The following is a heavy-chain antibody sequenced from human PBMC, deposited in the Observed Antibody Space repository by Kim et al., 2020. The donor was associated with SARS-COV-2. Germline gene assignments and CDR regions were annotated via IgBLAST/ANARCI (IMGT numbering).Heavy chain of an antibody. V-gene: IGHV4-34*01. Sequence: SETLSLTCAVYGGSFSGYYWSWIRQPPGKGLEWIGEINHSGSTNYNPSLKSRVTISVDTSKNQFSLKLSSVTAADTAVYYCARSRTDRDVSELFDPWGQGTLVTVSS. D-gene: IGHD1-7*01. CDR2: INHSGST. J-gene: IGHJ5*02. CDR1: GGSFSGYY. CDR3: ARSRTDRDVSELFDP.